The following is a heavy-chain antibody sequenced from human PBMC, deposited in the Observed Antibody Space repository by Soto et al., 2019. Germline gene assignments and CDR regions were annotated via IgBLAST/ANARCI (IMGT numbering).Heavy chain of an antibody. D-gene: IGHD3-10*01. Sequence: PSETLSLTCTVSGGSISSDSYYWGWIRQSPEKGLEWIASISYSGSTYYNPTLKSRLIISVDTSKSQFSLKLDSVTAADTAVYYCAKTITLTNDAFDIWGQGTMVPVSS. CDR2: ISYSGST. CDR3: AKTITLTNDAFDI. J-gene: IGHJ3*02. V-gene: IGHV4-39*01. CDR1: GGSISSDSYY.